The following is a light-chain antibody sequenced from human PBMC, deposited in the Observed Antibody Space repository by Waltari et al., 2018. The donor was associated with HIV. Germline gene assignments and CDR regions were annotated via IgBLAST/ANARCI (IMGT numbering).Light chain of an antibody. CDR3: MQSLQTPRT. CDR1: QSLLHSNGNNY. Sequence: IVMTQSPLSLPVSPGETASIPCRSNQSLLHSNGNNYFDWYLHKSGQSPKHVIYLASIRASGVPDRVSGSGSGTDFTLKFSRVEAEDVGVYYCMQSLQTPRTFGGGTNVQIK. J-gene: IGKJ4*01. V-gene: IGKV2-28*01. CDR2: LAS.